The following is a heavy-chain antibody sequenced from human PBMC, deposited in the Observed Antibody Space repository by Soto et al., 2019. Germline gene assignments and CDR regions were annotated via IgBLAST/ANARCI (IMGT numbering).Heavy chain of an antibody. V-gene: IGHV3-21*01. Sequence: GGSLRLSCAASGFTFSYYNMNWVRQAPGKGLEWVSSISGSSSYIYYADSVKGRFTISRDNAKNSLYLQMNSLRAEDTAVYYCARVYYYDSSGLLIWGPGTMVTVSS. J-gene: IGHJ3*02. CDR1: GFTFSYYN. CDR2: ISGSSSYI. D-gene: IGHD3-22*01. CDR3: ARVYYYDSSGLLI.